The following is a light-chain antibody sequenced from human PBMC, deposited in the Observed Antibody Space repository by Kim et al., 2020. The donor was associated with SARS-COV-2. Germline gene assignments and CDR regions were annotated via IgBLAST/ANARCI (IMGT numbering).Light chain of an antibody. CDR1: SGSIASNY. V-gene: IGLV6-57*02. CDR3: QSYDSSNWV. CDR2: EDN. J-gene: IGLJ3*02. Sequence: NFMLTQPHSVSESPGKTVTISRTGSSGSIASNYVQWYQQRPGSAPTTVIYEDNQRPSGVPDRFSGSIDSSSNSASLTISGLKTEDEADYYCQSYDSSNWVFGGGTQLTVL.